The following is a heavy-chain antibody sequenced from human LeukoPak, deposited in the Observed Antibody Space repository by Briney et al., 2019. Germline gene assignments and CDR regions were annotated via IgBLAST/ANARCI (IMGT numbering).Heavy chain of an antibody. D-gene: IGHD3-10*01. V-gene: IGHV1-2*02. CDR3: ARDNTKLLWFGELLGYFDY. J-gene: IGHJ4*02. Sequence: ASVKVSCKASGYTFTSYYMHWVRQAPGQGLEWMGWINPNSGGTNYAQKFQGRVTMTRDTSISTAYMELSRLTSDDTAVYYCARDNTKLLWFGELLGYFDYWGQGTLVTVSS. CDR2: INPNSGGT. CDR1: GYTFTSYY.